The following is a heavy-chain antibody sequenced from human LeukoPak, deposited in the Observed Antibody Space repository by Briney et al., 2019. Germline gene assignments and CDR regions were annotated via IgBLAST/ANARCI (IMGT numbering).Heavy chain of an antibody. V-gene: IGHV4-34*01. CDR1: GFTFSSYA. D-gene: IGHD6-19*01. CDR3: ASESVAVALPDY. CDR2: INHSGST. Sequence: GSLRLSCAASGFTFSSYAMSWVRQAPGKGLEWIGEINHSGSTNYNPSLKSRVTISVDTSKNQFSLKLSSVTAADTAVYYCASESVAVALPDYWGQGTLVTVSS. J-gene: IGHJ4*02.